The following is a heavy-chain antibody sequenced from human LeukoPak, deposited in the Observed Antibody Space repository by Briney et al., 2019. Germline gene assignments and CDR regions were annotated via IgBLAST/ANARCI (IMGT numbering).Heavy chain of an antibody. V-gene: IGHV1-2*02. J-gene: IGHJ4*02. D-gene: IGHD3-22*01. CDR2: INPNSGGT. CDR1: GYTFTGYY. CDR3: AVIYYYDSSGYRPFDY. Sequence: ASVKVSCKASGYTFTGYYMHWVRQAPGHGLEWMGWINPNSGGTNYAQKFQGRVTMTRDTSISTAYMELSRLRSDDTAVYYCAVIYYYDSSGYRPFDYWGQGTLVTVSS.